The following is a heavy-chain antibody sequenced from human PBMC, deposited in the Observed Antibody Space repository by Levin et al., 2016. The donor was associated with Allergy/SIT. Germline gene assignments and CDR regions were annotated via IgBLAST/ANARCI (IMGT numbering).Heavy chain of an antibody. CDR3: ARDQYSSSWYSELPPIYGMDV. V-gene: IGHV4-39*02. Sequence: WIRQPPGKGLEWIGSIYYSGSTYYNPSLKSRVTISVDTSKNQFSLKLSSVTAADTAVYYCARDQYSSSWYSELPPIYGMDVWGQGTTVTVSS. J-gene: IGHJ6*02. D-gene: IGHD6-13*01. CDR2: IYYSGST.